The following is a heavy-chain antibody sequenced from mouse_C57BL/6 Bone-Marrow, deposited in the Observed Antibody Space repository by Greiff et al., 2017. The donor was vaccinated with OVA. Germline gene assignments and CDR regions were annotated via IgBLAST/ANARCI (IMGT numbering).Heavy chain of an antibody. CDR1: GYTFTSYW. Sequence: QVQLQQPGAELVKPGASVKLSCKASGYTFTSYWMHWVKQRPGRGLEWIGRIDPNSGGTKYNEKFKSKATLTVDKPSSTAYMQLSSLTSEDSAVYYCAREPFTTVASTGAMDYWGQGTSVTVSS. J-gene: IGHJ4*01. CDR2: IDPNSGGT. D-gene: IGHD1-1*01. CDR3: AREPFTTVASTGAMDY. V-gene: IGHV1-72*01.